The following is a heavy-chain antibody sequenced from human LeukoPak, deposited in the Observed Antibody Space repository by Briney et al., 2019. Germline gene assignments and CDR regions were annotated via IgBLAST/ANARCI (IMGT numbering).Heavy chain of an antibody. V-gene: IGHV5-51*01. CDR1: GYSFTSYW. J-gene: IGHJ5*02. CDR3: ARRGGGSSETWFDP. D-gene: IGHD6-6*01. Sequence: GESLKISCKGSGYSFTSYWIGWVRQMPGKGLEWMGFIYPADSDTTYSPSLQGQVTISADMSISTAYLQWSSLKASDTAMYYCARRGGGSSETWFDPWGQGTLVTVSS. CDR2: IYPADSDT.